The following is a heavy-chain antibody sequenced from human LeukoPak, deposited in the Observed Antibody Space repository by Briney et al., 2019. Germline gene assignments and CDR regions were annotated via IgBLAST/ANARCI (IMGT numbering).Heavy chain of an antibody. V-gene: IGHV4-34*01. D-gene: IGHD4-17*01. CDR2: INHSGST. J-gene: IGHJ4*02. CDR1: GGSFSGYY. CDR3: ASLSLDCGEVDY. Sequence: SETLSLTCAVYGGSFSGYYWSWIRQPPGKGLEWIGEINHSGSTNYNPSLKSRVTISVDTSKNQFSLKLSSVTAADTAVYYCASLSLDCGEVDYWGQGTLVTVSS.